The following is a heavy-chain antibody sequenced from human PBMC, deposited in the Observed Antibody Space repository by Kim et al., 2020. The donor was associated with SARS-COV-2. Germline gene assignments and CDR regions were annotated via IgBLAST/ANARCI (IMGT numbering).Heavy chain of an antibody. CDR3: ARGITIFGVVVFFDY. V-gene: IGHV3-7*04. J-gene: IGHJ4*02. D-gene: IGHD3-3*01. Sequence: DSVKGRITISRDNAKNSLYLQMNSLRAEDTAVYYCARGITIFGVVVFFDYWGQGTLVTVSS.